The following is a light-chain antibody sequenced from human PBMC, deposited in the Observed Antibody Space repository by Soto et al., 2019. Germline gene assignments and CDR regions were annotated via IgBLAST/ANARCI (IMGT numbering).Light chain of an antibody. CDR3: QQYNKWPLT. Sequence: EVVLTQSPATLSVSPGERATLSCRASQCLDRNLAWSQQKPGQTPRLVIYGASIRATGIPARFSGSESGTELTLTISSLQSEDFAVYYCQQYNKWPLTFGGGTKVEIK. V-gene: IGKV3-15*01. CDR2: GAS. CDR1: QCLDRN. J-gene: IGKJ4*01.